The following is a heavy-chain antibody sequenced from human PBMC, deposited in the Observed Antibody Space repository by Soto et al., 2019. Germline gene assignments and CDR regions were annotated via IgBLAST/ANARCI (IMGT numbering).Heavy chain of an antibody. V-gene: IGHV1-18*01. CDR2: ISAYNGNT. D-gene: IGHD6-19*01. CDR1: GYTFTSYG. Sequence: GASVKVSCKASGYTFTSYGISWVRQAPGQGLEWMGWISAYNGNTNYAQKLQGRVTMTTDTSTSTAYMELRSLRSDDTAVYYCAVSSCWYGSNAFDIWGQGTMVTVSS. J-gene: IGHJ3*02. CDR3: AVSSCWYGSNAFDI.